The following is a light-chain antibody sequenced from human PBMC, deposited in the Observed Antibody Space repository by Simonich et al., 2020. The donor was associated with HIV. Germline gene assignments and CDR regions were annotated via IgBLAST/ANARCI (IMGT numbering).Light chain of an antibody. J-gene: IGLJ3*02. CDR2: EDN. CDR3: QSYDGSNHRV. V-gene: IGLV6-57*03. Sequence: NFMLTQPHSVSESPGKTVTISCTRSSGSIAGNYVMWYQQRPGSAPPAVIYEDNQSPPGVPDRFSGSIDSSSNSASLTISGLKTEDEADYYCQSYDGSNHRVFGGGTKLTVL. CDR1: SGSIAGNY.